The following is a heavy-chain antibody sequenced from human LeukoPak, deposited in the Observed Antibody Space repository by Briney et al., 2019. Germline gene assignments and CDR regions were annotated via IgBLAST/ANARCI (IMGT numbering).Heavy chain of an antibody. Sequence: GGPLRLSCAVSGLTFSSYGMHGVRQAPGKGVEGVALIRYEGSNKYYADSVKGRFTISRDNSKNTLYLQMNSLRAEDTSVYYCAKGPRSITMFRGGYYMDVWGKGTTVTISS. CDR1: GLTFSSYG. V-gene: IGHV3-30*02. D-gene: IGHD3-10*01. CDR2: IRYEGSNK. J-gene: IGHJ6*03. CDR3: AKGPRSITMFRGGYYMDV.